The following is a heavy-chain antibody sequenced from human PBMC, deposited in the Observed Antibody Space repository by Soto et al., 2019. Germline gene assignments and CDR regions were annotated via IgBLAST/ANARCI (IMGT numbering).Heavy chain of an antibody. Sequence: GGPRRLSCAASGFTFSSYWMSWVRQAPGKGLEWVANIKQDGSEKYYVDSVKGRFTISRDNAKNSLYLQMNSLRAEDTAVYYCARDYSSSWYISYYYYYGMDVWGQGTTDTVSS. J-gene: IGHJ6*02. V-gene: IGHV3-7*05. CDR2: IKQDGSEK. D-gene: IGHD6-13*01. CDR3: ARDYSSSWYISYYYYYGMDV. CDR1: GFTFSSYW.